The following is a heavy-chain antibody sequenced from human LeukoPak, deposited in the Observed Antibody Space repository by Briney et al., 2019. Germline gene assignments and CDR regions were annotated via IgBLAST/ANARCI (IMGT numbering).Heavy chain of an antibody. V-gene: IGHV7-4-1*02. CDR3: ARARPTDDYGDYGEGY. Sequence: AASVKVSCKASGYTITSYNMNWVRQAPGQGLEWMGWINTNTGNPTYAQGFTGRFVFSLDTSVSTAYLQISSLKAEDTAVYYCARARPTDDYGDYGEGYWGQGTLVTVSS. D-gene: IGHD4-17*01. J-gene: IGHJ4*02. CDR1: GYTITSYN. CDR2: INTNTGNP.